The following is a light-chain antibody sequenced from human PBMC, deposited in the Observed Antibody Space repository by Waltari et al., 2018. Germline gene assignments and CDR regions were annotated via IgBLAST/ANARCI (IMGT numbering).Light chain of an antibody. CDR2: EDS. CDR3: YSTDSSGKQV. V-gene: IGLV3-10*01. CDR1: ALPKKY. J-gene: IGLJ2*01. Sequence: SYELTQPPSVAVSPGQTARITCSGDALPKKYASWYQQKSGQAHVLVIYEDSKRPSGIPERFSGSSSGTMATLTISGAQVEDEADYYCYSTDSSGKQVFGGGTKLTVL.